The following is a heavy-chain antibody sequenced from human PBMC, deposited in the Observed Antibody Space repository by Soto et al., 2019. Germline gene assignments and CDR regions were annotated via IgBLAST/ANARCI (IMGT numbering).Heavy chain of an antibody. CDR2: IRDNVNKYAT. CDR3: GYDFWSGYYSVGQTSGMDV. Sequence: EVQLVESGGGLVQPGGSLKLSCAASGFTFSGSAIPWVRQASGKGLDWVGRIRDNVNKYATAYAASVTGRFTISRDDSKNMAYLQMNSLKTDDTAVYYCGYDFWSGYYSVGQTSGMDVWGQGTTVTVSS. CDR1: GFTFSGSA. J-gene: IGHJ6*02. V-gene: IGHV3-73*02. D-gene: IGHD3-3*01.